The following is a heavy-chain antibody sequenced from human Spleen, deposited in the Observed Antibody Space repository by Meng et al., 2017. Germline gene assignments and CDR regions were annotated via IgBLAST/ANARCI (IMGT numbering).Heavy chain of an antibody. J-gene: IGHJ4*02. D-gene: IGHD3-22*01. Sequence: SVKVSCKASGGTFSSYAISWVRQAPGQGLEWMGGIIPIFGTANYAQKFQGRVTITADKSTSTAYMELSSLRSEDTAVYYCARTSYYYDRENPLFDYWGQGTLVTVSS. CDR1: GGTFSSYA. CDR3: ARTSYYYDRENPLFDY. CDR2: IIPIFGTA. V-gene: IGHV1-69*06.